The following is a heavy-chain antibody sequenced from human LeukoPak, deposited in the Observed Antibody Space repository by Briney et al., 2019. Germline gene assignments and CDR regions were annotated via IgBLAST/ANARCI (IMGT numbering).Heavy chain of an antibody. J-gene: IGHJ4*02. CDR2: ISSSSSYI. CDR1: GFTFSSYS. Sequence: PGGSLRLSCAASGFTFSSYSMNWVRQAPGKGLEWVSSISSSSSYIYYADSVKGRFTISRDNSKNTLYLQMNSLRAEDTAVYYCAKNIVLMVYAINYFDYWGQGTLVTVSS. D-gene: IGHD2-8*01. V-gene: IGHV3-21*04. CDR3: AKNIVLMVYAINYFDY.